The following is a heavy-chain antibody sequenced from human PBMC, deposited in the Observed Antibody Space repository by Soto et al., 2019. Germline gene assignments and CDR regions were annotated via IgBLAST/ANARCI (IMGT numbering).Heavy chain of an antibody. V-gene: IGHV4-31*02. CDR2: IYYSGST. J-gene: IGHJ4*02. Sequence: PSETLSVTCTVSGGSISSGGYYWSWIRQHPGKGLEWIGYIYYSGSTYYNPSLKSRVTISVDTAKNQFSLKLSSVTAADTAVYYCARGAVVVPAALDYWGQRTLVSAS. CDR3: ARGAVVVPAALDY. D-gene: IGHD2-2*01. CDR1: GGSISSGGYY.